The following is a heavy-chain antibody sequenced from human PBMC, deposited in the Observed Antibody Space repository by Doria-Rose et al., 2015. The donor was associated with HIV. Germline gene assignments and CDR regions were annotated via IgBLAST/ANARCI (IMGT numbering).Heavy chain of an antibody. Sequence: QVQLQESGPGLVRPSETLLLTCSVSGGSINNYYWNWIRQSPGKGLEWIGYMYYSGSGNYNHSLKGRVTISVDRSKRRVSWSLKSVTAADTAVYYCASGGVHDVGVYARAGSVDIWGQGRLVTVSS. CDR2: MYYSGSG. CDR3: ASGGVHDVGVYARAGSVDI. D-gene: IGHD4-17*01. J-gene: IGHJ3*02. CDR1: GGSINNYY. V-gene: IGHV4-59*01.